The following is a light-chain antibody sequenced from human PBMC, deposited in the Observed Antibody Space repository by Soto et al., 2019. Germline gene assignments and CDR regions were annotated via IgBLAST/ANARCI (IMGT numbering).Light chain of an antibody. CDR3: QQLDSYPIT. J-gene: IGKJ5*01. CDR1: QSVSSRY. V-gene: IGKV3-20*01. CDR2: DAS. Sequence: EIVLTQSPGTLSLSPGERATLSCRASQSVSSRYLAWYQQKPGQAPRLLIYDASTLQSGVPSRFSGSGSGTEFTLTISGLQPEDFAIYYCQQLDSYPITFGQGTRLEIK.